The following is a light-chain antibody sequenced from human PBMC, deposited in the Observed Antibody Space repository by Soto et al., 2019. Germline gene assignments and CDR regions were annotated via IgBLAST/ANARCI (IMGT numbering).Light chain of an antibody. CDR1: QSLLYINGYNY. J-gene: IGKJ1*01. CDR2: MAS. V-gene: IGKV2-28*01. CDR3: MQALQTPPA. Sequence: DIVMTQSPVYLSVTPGEPASISCISSQSLLYINGYNYLDWYLQKPGQSPQLLICMASDRASGVPDRCSGSGSGTNFTLKISRVQAEDVGIYYCMQALQTPPAFGQGTKVEI.